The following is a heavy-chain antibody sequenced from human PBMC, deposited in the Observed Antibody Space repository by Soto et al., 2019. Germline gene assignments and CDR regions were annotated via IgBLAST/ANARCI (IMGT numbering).Heavy chain of an antibody. CDR2: INSDGSST. CDR1: GFTFSSYW. V-gene: IGHV3-74*01. Sequence: GGSLRLSCAASGFTFSSYWMHWVRQAPGKGLVWVSRINSDGSSTSYADSVKGRFTISRDNAKNTLYLQMNSLRAEDTAVYYCARDRLPQGTYYDFWSGPYYYYGMDVWGQGTTVTVSS. D-gene: IGHD3-3*01. CDR3: ARDRLPQGTYYDFWSGPYYYYGMDV. J-gene: IGHJ6*02.